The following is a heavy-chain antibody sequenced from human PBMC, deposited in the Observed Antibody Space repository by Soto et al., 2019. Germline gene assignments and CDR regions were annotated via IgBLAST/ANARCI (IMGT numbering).Heavy chain of an antibody. J-gene: IGHJ5*02. V-gene: IGHV3-30*18. Sequence: QVPLVGSGGGVVQPGRSLRLSCEASGFSFSSHGMHWVRQAPGKGLEWLAVISYDGNNKYYADSVKGRFSISRDNYKNTLYLQMNSLRAEDTAVYYCAKDHLPTTITTPWFDPWGQGTLVTVSS. D-gene: IGHD4-17*01. CDR3: AKDHLPTTITTPWFDP. CDR2: ISYDGNNK. CDR1: GFSFSSHG.